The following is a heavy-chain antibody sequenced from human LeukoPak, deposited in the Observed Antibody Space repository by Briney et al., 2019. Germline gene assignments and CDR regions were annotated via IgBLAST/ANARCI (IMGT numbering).Heavy chain of an antibody. V-gene: IGHV3-20*04. J-gene: IGHJ4*02. D-gene: IGHD6-19*01. Sequence: GGSLRLSCAASGFRFDDHGMSWVRQAPGRGLEWVSGINWNGGGTGYADSVKGRFTISRDNAKNSLYLQMNSLRAEDTALYYCAGGDRNGWYFDYWGQGILVTVSS. CDR1: GFRFDDHG. CDR2: INWNGGGT. CDR3: AGGDRNGWYFDY.